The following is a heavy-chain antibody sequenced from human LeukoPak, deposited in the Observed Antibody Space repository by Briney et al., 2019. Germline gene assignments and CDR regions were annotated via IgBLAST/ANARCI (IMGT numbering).Heavy chain of an antibody. D-gene: IGHD6-19*01. J-gene: IGHJ4*02. CDR1: GGPFSGYY. CDR3: ARRGSGWYYFDY. V-gene: IGHV4-34*01. Sequence: ESSETLSLTCAVYGGPFSGYYWSWIRQPPGKGLEWIGSIYYSGSTYYNPSLKSRVTISVDTSKNQFSLKLSSVTAADTAVYYCARRGSGWYYFDYWGQGTLVTVSS. CDR2: IYYSGST.